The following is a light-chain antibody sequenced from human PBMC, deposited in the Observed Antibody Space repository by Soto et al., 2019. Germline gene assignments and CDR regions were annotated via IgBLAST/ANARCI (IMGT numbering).Light chain of an antibody. CDR1: QSLDDGSRTY. Sequence: EIALTQSPATLSLSPGERATLSCRANQSLDDGSRTYLAWYQQRPGQAPRLLISGASSRASGVPDRFSGSGSGADFTLTISRLAPEDFAMYCCQQYFDSRTFGQGTWVEI. V-gene: IGKV3-20*01. J-gene: IGKJ1*01. CDR3: QQYFDSRT. CDR2: GAS.